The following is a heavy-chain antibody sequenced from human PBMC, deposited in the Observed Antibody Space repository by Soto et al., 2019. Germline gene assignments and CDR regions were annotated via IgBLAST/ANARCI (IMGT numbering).Heavy chain of an antibody. V-gene: IGHV1-46*01. D-gene: IGHD1-26*01. CDR3: AREKRGSERDEDY. Sequence: ASVKVSCKASGISFINHYVHWVRQAPGQGPEWMGVINPAGSVTVYALKLQDRVTVTRDTSTSTVYMELNSLTSEDTAVYYCAREKRGSERDEDYWGQGTLVTVSS. J-gene: IGHJ4*02. CDR1: GISFINHY. CDR2: INPAGSVT.